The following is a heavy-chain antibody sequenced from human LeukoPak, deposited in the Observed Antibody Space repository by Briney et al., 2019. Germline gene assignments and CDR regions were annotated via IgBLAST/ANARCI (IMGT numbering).Heavy chain of an antibody. CDR2: MNPNSGNT. V-gene: IGHV1-8*03. CDR1: GYTFTSYD. CDR3: ARGYGDGFRGIRTGDY. Sequence: ASVKVSCKASGYTFTSYDINWVRQATGQGLEWMGWMNPNSGNTGYAQKFQGRVTITRNTSISTAYMELSSLRSEDTAVYYCARGYGDGFRGIRTGDYWGQGTLVTVSS. D-gene: IGHD4-17*01. J-gene: IGHJ4*02.